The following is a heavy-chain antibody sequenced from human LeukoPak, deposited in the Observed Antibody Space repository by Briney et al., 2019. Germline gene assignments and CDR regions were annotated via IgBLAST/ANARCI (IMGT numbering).Heavy chain of an antibody. D-gene: IGHD6-19*01. J-gene: IGHJ4*02. CDR1: GFTFSSYS. CDR3: AKDGYSSGWYFDY. V-gene: IGHV3-21*01. Sequence: GGSLRLSCAASGFTFSSYSMNWVRQAPGKGLEWVSSISSSSSYIYYADSVKGRFTISRDNAKNSLYLQMNSLRAEDTAVYYCAKDGYSSGWYFDYWGQGTLVTVSS. CDR2: ISSSSSYI.